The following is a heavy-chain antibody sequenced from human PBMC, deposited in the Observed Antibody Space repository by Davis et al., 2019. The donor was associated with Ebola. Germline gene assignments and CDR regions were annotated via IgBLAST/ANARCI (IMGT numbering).Heavy chain of an antibody. D-gene: IGHD2-15*01. V-gene: IGHV1-18*01. CDR3: ARLVGGNYYYGLDV. Sequence: AASVKVSCKASGYTFTSYGISWVRQAPGQGLEWMGWISAYNGKTSYAQNFQDRVTMTTDTSTTTAYMELRSLTSDDTAVYYCARLVGGNYYYGLDVWGQGTTVTVSS. J-gene: IGHJ6*02. CDR2: ISAYNGKT. CDR1: GYTFTSYG.